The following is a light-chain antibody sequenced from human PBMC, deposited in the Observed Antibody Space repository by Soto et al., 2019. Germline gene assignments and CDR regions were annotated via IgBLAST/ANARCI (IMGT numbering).Light chain of an antibody. J-gene: IGKJ1*01. V-gene: IGKV3-20*01. Sequence: EIVLTQSPGSLSLSPGQRATLSCRASQSVDNTFFAWYQKKPAQAPRILIQGASKRATVIPARFSGSGSGTDFTLIISRLEPEDFAVYYCQQYMSSVTFGQGTKVEIK. CDR2: GAS. CDR1: QSVDNTF. CDR3: QQYMSSVT.